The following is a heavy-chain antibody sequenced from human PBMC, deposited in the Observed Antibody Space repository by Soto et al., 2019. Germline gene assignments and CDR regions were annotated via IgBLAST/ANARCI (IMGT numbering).Heavy chain of an antibody. V-gene: IGHV5-51*01. J-gene: IGHJ6*02. Sequence: GESLKISCKGSGYSLTSYWIGWVRQMPGKGLEWMGIISPGDSDTRYSPSFPGQVTISADKSISTAYLQGRSLNSSDTAMYYCARRYGSESYLGNYYGMDVWGQGTTVTVSS. CDR3: ARRYGSESYLGNYYGMDV. CDR1: GYSLTSYW. CDR2: ISPGDSDT. D-gene: IGHD3-10*01.